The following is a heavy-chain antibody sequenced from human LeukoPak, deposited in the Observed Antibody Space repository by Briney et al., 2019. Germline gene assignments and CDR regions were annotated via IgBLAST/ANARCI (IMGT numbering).Heavy chain of an antibody. Sequence: PSETLSLTCTVSGGSISTYNWSWIRQPPGKGLEWNGYIYYSGSTNYIPSLESRVTISVDTSENQFSLKLSSVTAADTAVYYCARVGKGRRYYYDSSGFGYWGQGTLVTVSS. V-gene: IGHV4-59*12. CDR1: GGSISTYN. D-gene: IGHD3-22*01. CDR3: ARVGKGRRYYYDSSGFGY. J-gene: IGHJ4*02. CDR2: IYYSGST.